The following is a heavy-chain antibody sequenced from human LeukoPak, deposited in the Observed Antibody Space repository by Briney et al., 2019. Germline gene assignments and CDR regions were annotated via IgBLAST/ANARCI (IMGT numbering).Heavy chain of an antibody. CDR1: GFAFSTYA. Sequence: PGGSLRLSCEASGFAFSTYAMSWVRQAPGKGLEWVSAISGNGVKTYYTDSVKGRFTFFRDNSKNTLYLQMNSLRADDTAVYYCAKDRAYSFDYWGQGTLVTVSS. D-gene: IGHD3-16*01. CDR2: ISGNGVKT. CDR3: AKDRAYSFDY. V-gene: IGHV3-23*01. J-gene: IGHJ4*02.